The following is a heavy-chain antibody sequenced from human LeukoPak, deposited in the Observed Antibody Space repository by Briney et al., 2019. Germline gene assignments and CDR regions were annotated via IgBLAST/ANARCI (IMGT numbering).Heavy chain of an antibody. CDR1: GFTFRDYY. V-gene: IGHV3-11*04. Sequence: GGSLRLSCTASGFTFRDYYVTWIRQAPGKGLEWVSYIRSAGSSTAYADSVKGRFAISRDNAKNSLYLQMNGLRVEDTAIYYCARVYYASWSGQPLSQHWLDPWGQGTLVTVSS. CDR3: ARVYYASWSGQPLSQHWLDP. J-gene: IGHJ5*02. D-gene: IGHD3-3*01. CDR2: IRSAGSST.